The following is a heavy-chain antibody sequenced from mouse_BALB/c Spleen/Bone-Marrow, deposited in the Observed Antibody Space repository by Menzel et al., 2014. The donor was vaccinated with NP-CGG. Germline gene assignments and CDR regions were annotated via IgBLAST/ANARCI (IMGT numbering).Heavy chain of an antibody. J-gene: IGHJ2*01. CDR2: TYPGDGET. Sequence: QVQLKESGAELVRPGSSVKISCKASGYPFSSYWMNWVKQRPGQGLEWIGQTYPGDGETNYNGKFKGNATLTADKSSSTAYMQPISLTSEDSAVYFCARKYGDYWGQGPTLTVSS. V-gene: IGHV1-80*01. D-gene: IGHD2-10*02. CDR3: ARKYGDY. CDR1: GYPFSSYW.